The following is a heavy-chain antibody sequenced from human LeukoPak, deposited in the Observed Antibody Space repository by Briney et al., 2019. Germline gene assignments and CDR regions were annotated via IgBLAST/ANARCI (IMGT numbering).Heavy chain of an antibody. CDR1: GFTFSDYY. CDR3: ARVSGSSSWYYFDY. Sequence: GGSLRLSCAASGFTFSDYYMSWVCQAPGKGLEWVSYISSSGSTIYYADSVKGRFTISRDNAKNSLYLQMNSLRAEDTAVYYCARVSGSSSWYYFDYWGQGTLVTVSS. D-gene: IGHD6-13*01. V-gene: IGHV3-11*01. J-gene: IGHJ4*02. CDR2: ISSSGSTI.